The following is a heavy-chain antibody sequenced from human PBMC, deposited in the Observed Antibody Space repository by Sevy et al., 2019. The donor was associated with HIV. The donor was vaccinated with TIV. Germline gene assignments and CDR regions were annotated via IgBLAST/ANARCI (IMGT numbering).Heavy chain of an antibody. J-gene: IGHJ4*02. CDR2: ISFNGNHE. CDR3: VRTAGLTGSYEY. V-gene: IGHV3-30-3*01. CDR1: GYTFTNFP. Sequence: GGSLRLSCAASGYTFTNFPMHWVRQAPGRGLEWVAIISFNGNHEFYADSVKGHFTISRDNSKSTLYLQMNSLRREDTAVYYCVRTAGLTGSYEYWGQGTQVTVSS. D-gene: IGHD3-9*01.